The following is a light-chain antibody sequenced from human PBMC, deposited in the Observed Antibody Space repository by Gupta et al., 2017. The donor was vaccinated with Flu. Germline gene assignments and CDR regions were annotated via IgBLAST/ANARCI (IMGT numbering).Light chain of an antibody. Sequence: DIQMTQSPSSLFASVGDRVTITCRASQSISSYLNWYQQKPGKAPKLLIYAASSLQSGVPSRFSGRGSGTDFTLTISSLQPEDFATYYCQQSYSTPYSFGQGTKLEIK. J-gene: IGKJ2*03. CDR2: AAS. V-gene: IGKV1-39*01. CDR3: QQSYSTPYS. CDR1: QSISSY.